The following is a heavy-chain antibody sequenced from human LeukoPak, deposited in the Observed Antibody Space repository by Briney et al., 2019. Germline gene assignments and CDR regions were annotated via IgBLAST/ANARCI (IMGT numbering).Heavy chain of an antibody. CDR1: GFTFSSDG. J-gene: IGHJ4*02. CDR2: ISYDGSNK. CDR3: AKDVNFDWLLPDY. V-gene: IGHV3-30*18. Sequence: PGKSLRLSCAASGFTFSSDGMHWVRQAPGKGLEWVAVISYDGSNKYYADSVKGRFTISRDNSKNTLYLQMNSLRAEDTAVYYCAKDVNFDWLLPDYWGQGTLVTVSS. D-gene: IGHD3-9*01.